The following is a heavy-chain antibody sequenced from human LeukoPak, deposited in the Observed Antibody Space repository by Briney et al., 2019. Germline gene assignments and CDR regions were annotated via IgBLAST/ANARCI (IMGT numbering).Heavy chain of an antibody. CDR2: IRYDGSNK. V-gene: IGHV3-30*02. Sequence: QTGGSLRLSCAASGFTFSSYGMHWVRQAPGKGLEWVAFIRYDGSNKHYADSVKGRFTISRDNSKNTLYLQMNSLRAEDTAVYYCAKVAGYCSGGSCFSGKEYYFDYWGQGTLVTVSS. J-gene: IGHJ4*02. CDR3: AKVAGYCSGGSCFSGKEYYFDY. CDR1: GFTFSSYG. D-gene: IGHD2-15*01.